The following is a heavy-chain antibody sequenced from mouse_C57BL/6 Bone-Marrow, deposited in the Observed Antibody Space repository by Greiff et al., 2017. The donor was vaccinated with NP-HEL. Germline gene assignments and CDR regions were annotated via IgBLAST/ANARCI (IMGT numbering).Heavy chain of an antibody. CDR1: GYSITSGYY. Sequence: EVKVEESGPGLVKPSQSLSLTCSVTGYSITSGYYWNWIRQFPGNKLEWMGYISYDGSNNYNPSLKNRISITRDTSKNQLFLKLNSVTTEDTATYYCARKGAYHWYFDVWGTGTTVTVSS. CDR3: ARKGAYHWYFDV. V-gene: IGHV3-6*01. D-gene: IGHD3-1*01. J-gene: IGHJ1*03. CDR2: ISYDGSN.